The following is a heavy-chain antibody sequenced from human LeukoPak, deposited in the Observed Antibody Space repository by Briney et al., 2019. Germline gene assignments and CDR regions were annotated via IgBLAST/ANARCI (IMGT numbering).Heavy chain of an antibody. CDR3: ARGPNSNWSGLDF. J-gene: IGHJ4*02. CDR1: GFSFSGHW. V-gene: IGHV3-74*01. CDR2: ISPTGSRT. Sequence: GGSLRLSCTASGFSFSGHWMHWARQLPGKGLVWVSRISPTGSRTSYADSVKGRFTFSRENAKKTLYLQVNNLRAEDTAVYYCARGPNSNWSGLDFWGQGTLLTVSS. D-gene: IGHD6-6*01.